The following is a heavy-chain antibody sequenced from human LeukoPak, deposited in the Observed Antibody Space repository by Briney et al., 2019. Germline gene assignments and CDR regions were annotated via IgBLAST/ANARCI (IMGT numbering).Heavy chain of an antibody. V-gene: IGHV3-33*01. D-gene: IGHD3-10*01. Sequence: GGSLRLSCAASGFTFSSYGMHWVRQAPGKGLEWVAVIWYDGSNKYYADSVKGRFTISRDNAKNSLYLQMNSLRAEDTAVYYCARDLPVFGSGSYSDYWGQGTLVTVSS. CDR2: IWYDGSNK. CDR3: ARDLPVFGSGSYSDY. CDR1: GFTFSSYG. J-gene: IGHJ4*02.